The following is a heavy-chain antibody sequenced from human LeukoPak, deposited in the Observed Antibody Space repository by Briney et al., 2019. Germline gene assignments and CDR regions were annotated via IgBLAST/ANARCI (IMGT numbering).Heavy chain of an antibody. V-gene: IGHV1-46*01. CDR2: INPSGGNT. CDR1: GYTFTSYY. Sequence: GASVKVSCKASGYTFTSYYMHWVRQAPGQGLEWMGIINPSGGNTSYAQKLQGRVTMTTDTSTSTAYMELRSLRSDDTAVYYCARLDSSGYYAFDIWGQGTMVTVSS. D-gene: IGHD3-22*01. CDR3: ARLDSSGYYAFDI. J-gene: IGHJ3*02.